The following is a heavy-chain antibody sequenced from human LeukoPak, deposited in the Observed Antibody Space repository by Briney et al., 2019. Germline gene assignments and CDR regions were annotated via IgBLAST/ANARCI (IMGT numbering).Heavy chain of an antibody. CDR3: ARGTTARLDY. CDR2: ISYDGSNK. J-gene: IGHJ4*02. CDR1: GFTFSSYA. D-gene: IGHD4-17*01. Sequence: GGSLRLSCAASGFTFSSYAMHWVRQAPGKGLEWVAVISYDGSNKYYADSVKGRFTISRDNSKNTLYLQMNSLRAEDAAVYYCARGTTARLDYWGQGTLVTVSS. V-gene: IGHV3-30*04.